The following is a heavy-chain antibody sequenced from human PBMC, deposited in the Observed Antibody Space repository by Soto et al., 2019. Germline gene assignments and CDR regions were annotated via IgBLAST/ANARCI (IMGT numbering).Heavy chain of an antibody. CDR2: IYYSGST. V-gene: IGHV4-59*01. J-gene: IGHJ6*03. Sequence: SETLSLTCTVSGGSISSYYWSWIRQPPGKGLEWIGYIYYSGSTNYNPSLKSRVTISVDTSKNQFSLKLSSVTAADTAVYYCAREVAFLGDYYYMDVWGKGTTVTVSS. CDR1: GGSISSYY. CDR3: AREVAFLGDYYYMDV. D-gene: IGHD2-15*01.